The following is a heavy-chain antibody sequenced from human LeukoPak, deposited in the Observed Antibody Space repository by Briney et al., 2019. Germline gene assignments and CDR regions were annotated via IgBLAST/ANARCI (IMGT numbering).Heavy chain of an antibody. CDR3: ARPSEVRGPSHAFDI. CDR2: ISGSGGST. V-gene: IGHV3-23*01. CDR1: GFTFSSYA. J-gene: IGHJ3*02. D-gene: IGHD3-10*01. Sequence: GGSLRLSCAASGFTFSSYAMSWVRQAPGKGLEWVSGISGSGGSTFYADSVKGRFTISTDNSKNTLYLLMNSLRAEDTAVYYCARPSEVRGPSHAFDIWGQGTMVTVSS.